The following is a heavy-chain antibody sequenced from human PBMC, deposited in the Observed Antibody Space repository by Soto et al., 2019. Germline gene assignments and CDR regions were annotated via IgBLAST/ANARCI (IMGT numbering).Heavy chain of an antibody. CDR1: GYTFTSYA. J-gene: IGHJ6*02. CDR2: INAGNGNT. CDR3: ARDAFGGLYGLYYYYYGMDG. D-gene: IGHD6-19*01. V-gene: IGHV1-3*01. Sequence: ASVKVSCRAPGYTFTSYAMHGVRQAPRQRLEWMGWINAGNGNTKYSQKFQGRVTITRDTSASTAYMGLSSLRSEDTAVYYCARDAFGGLYGLYYYYYGMDGWGQRTTVAVCS.